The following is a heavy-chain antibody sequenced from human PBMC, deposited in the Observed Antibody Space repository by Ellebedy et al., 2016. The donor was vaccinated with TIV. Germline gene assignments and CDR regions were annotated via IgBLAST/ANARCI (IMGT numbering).Heavy chain of an antibody. CDR3: TKRAENWWFFDY. CDR1: GFIFSNYV. CDR2: MAEYDGRT. J-gene: IGHJ4*02. V-gene: IGHV3-23*01. D-gene: IGHD2-8*02. Sequence: GESLKISCAASGFIFSNYVMAWVRQVPGKGLEWVSAMAEYDGRTFYADSVRGRFTISRDNSGNTLFLHMKSLRAEDTAIYYCTKRAENWWFFDYWGQGARVTVSS.